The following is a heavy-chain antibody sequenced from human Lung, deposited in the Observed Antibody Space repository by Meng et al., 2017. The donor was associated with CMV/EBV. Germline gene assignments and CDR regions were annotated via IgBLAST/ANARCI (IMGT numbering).Heavy chain of an antibody. V-gene: IGHV3-15*01. CDR2: IKSKADGGTT. Sequence: GESXKISCAASGFTFSNAWMSWVRQVPGQGLKWVGRIKSKADGGTTDYAAPVKGRFTISRDDSENTLYLHMNSLRTDDTGVYYCTTDSVAGPVYYYDGRDVWXQGTXVTVSS. D-gene: IGHD6-19*01. CDR1: GFTFSNAW. CDR3: TTDSVAGPVYYYDGRDV. J-gene: IGHJ6*02.